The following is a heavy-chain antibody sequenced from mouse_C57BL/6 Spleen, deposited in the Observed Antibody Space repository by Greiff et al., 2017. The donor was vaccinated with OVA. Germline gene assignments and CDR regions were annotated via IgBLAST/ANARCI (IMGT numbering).Heavy chain of an antibody. D-gene: IGHD2-1*01. CDR2: INPSTGGT. Sequence: VQLQQSGPELVKPGASVKISCKASGYSFTGYYMNWVKQSPEKSLEWIGEINPSTGGTTYNQKFKAKATLTVDKSSSTAYMQLKSLTSEDSAVYYGAREHGNYDYWYFDVWGTGTTGTVSS. V-gene: IGHV1-42*01. CDR1: GYSFTGYY. J-gene: IGHJ1*03. CDR3: AREHGNYDYWYFDV.